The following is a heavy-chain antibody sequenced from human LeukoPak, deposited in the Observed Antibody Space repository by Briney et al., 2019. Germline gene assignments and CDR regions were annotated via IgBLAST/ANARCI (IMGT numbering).Heavy chain of an antibody. V-gene: IGHV4-59*11. D-gene: IGHD3-22*01. CDR2: IYYSGST. CDR1: GGSISSHY. J-gene: IGHJ3*02. Sequence: SETLSLTCTVSGGSISSHYWSWIRQPPGMGLEWIGYIYYSGSTNYNPSLKSRVTISVDTSKNQFSLKLSSVTAADTAVYYCARDDSSGSWGAFDIWGQGTMVTVSS. CDR3: ARDDSSGSWGAFDI.